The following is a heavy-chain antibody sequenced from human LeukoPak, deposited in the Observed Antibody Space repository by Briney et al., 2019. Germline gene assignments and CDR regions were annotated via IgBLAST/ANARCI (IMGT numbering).Heavy chain of an antibody. CDR1: GFTVSSNY. Sequence: GGSLRLSCAASGFTVSSNYMSWVRQAPGKGLEWVSVIYSGGSTYYADSVKGRFTISRDSAKNSLYLQMNSLRAEDTAVYYCAGDRHCSSTSCYVNWFDPWGQGTLVTVSS. V-gene: IGHV3-66*01. CDR3: AGDRHCSSTSCYVNWFDP. D-gene: IGHD2-2*01. CDR2: IYSGGST. J-gene: IGHJ5*02.